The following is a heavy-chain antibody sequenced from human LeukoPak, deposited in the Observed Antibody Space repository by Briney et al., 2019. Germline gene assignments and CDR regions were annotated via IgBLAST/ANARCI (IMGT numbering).Heavy chain of an antibody. J-gene: IGHJ5*02. Sequence: PSETLSLTCTVSGGSISSYYWSWIRQPPGKGLEWIGYIYYSGSTNYNPSLKSRVTISVDTSKNQFSLKLSSVTAADTAVYYCARHSNYGSGSHYRYWFDPWGQGTLVTVSS. CDR3: ARHSNYGSGSHYRYWFDP. CDR1: GGSISSYY. CDR2: IYYSGST. V-gene: IGHV4-59*08. D-gene: IGHD3-10*01.